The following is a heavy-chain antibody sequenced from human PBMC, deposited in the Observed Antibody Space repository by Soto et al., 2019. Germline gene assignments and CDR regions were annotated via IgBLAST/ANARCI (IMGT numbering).Heavy chain of an antibody. CDR3: ARHFIGSMFFDY. Sequence: QLQLRESGPGLVKPSETLSLTCTVSGGSIRSSSYYWGWIRQPPGKGLEWIGNIYYSGSTYYNPSLKSRVTISVDTSKNQFSLKLNSVTAADTAIYYCARHFIGSMFFDYWGQGILVTVYS. D-gene: IGHD3-3*02. CDR1: GGSIRSSSYY. CDR2: IYYSGST. V-gene: IGHV4-39*01. J-gene: IGHJ4*02.